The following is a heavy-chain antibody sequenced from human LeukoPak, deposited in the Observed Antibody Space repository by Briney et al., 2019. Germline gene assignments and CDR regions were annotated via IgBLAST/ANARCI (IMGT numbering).Heavy chain of an antibody. CDR1: GVSISSGSYY. CDR2: IYTSGNT. Sequence: SETLSLTCTVPGVSISSGSYYWSWIRQPAGKGLEWIGRIYTSGNTNYNPSLKSRTTISVDTSKNQFSLKLSSVTAADTAVYYCASTPRYCSSTSCYGFDYYYGMDVWGQGTTVTVSS. J-gene: IGHJ6*02. V-gene: IGHV4-61*02. CDR3: ASTPRYCSSTSCYGFDYYYGMDV. D-gene: IGHD2-2*01.